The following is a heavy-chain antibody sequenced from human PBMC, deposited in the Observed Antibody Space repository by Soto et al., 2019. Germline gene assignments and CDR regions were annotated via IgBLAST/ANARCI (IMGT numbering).Heavy chain of an antibody. V-gene: IGHV3-30*18. CDR2: ISYDGSNK. D-gene: IGHD3-3*01. CDR3: AKDRAVDDFWSMDV. CDR1: GFTFSSYG. J-gene: IGHJ6*02. Sequence: GGSLRLSCAASGFTFSSYGMHWVRQAPGKGPEWVAVISYDGSNKYYADSVKGRFTISRDNSKNTLYLQMNSLRAEDTAVYYCAKDRAVDDFWSMDVWGQGTMVTVSS.